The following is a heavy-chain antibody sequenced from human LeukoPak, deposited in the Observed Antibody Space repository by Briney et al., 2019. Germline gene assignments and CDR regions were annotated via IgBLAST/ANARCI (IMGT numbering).Heavy chain of an antibody. CDR1: GGTFSSYA. CDR3: ARQDRSGHKGYFDY. V-gene: IGHV1-69*13. CDR2: IIPIFGTA. Sequence: ASVKVSCKASGGTFSSYAISWVRQAPGQGLEWMGGIIPIFGTANYAQKFQGRVTITADESTSTAYMELSSLRSEDTAVYYCARQDRSGHKGYFDYWGQGTLVTVSS. D-gene: IGHD2-15*01. J-gene: IGHJ4*02.